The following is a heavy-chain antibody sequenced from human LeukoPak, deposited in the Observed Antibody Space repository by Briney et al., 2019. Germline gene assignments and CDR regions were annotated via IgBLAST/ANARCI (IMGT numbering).Heavy chain of an antibody. CDR2: ITSSGTNM. J-gene: IGHJ3*02. D-gene: IGHD3-10*01. CDR1: GFTLSSYK. Sequence: GGSLRLSCTASGFTLSSYKMKWVRQAPGKGLEWVSYITSSGTNMYYADSVKGRFTISRDNAKNSLYLQMNSLRAEDTGVYYCARDYYASGSHNSWASDIWGQGTMVTVS. V-gene: IGHV3-48*03. CDR3: ARDYYASGSHNSWASDI.